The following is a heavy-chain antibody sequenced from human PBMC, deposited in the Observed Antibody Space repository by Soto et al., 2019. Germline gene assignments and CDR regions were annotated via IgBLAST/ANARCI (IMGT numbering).Heavy chain of an antibody. J-gene: IGHJ4*02. V-gene: IGHV3-23*01. CDR1: GFTFSTYA. CDR2: ISGSGGST. Sequence: EVQLLESGGGLVQPGGSLRLSCAASGFTFSTYAMSWVRQAPGKGLEWVSAISGSGGSTYYADSVKGRFTISRDKSKKTLYLQMNSLGAEDTAVYYCAKNWDTTSSSSSHWGQGTLVTVSS. D-gene: IGHD6-6*01. CDR3: AKNWDTTSSSSSH.